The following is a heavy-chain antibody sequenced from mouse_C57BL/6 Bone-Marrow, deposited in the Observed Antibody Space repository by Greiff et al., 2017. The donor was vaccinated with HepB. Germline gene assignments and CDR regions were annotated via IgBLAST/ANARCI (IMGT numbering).Heavy chain of an antibody. CDR3: ARRGPYDGYYGGFAY. V-gene: IGHV1-64*01. J-gene: IGHJ3*01. CDR2: IHPNSGST. Sequence: QVQLQQPGAELVKPGASVKLSCKASGYTFTSYWMHWVKQRPGQGLEWIGMIHPNSGSTNYNEKFKSKATLTVDKSSSTAYMQLSSLTSEDSAVEYCARRGPYDGYYGGFAYWGQGTLVTVSA. D-gene: IGHD2-3*01. CDR1: GYTFTSYW.